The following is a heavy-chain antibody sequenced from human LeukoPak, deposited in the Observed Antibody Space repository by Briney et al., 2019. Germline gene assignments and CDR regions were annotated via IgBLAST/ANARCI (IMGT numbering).Heavy chain of an antibody. CDR2: ITSSGSTI. Sequence: GGSLRLSCAASGFTFRRYEMTWVRQAPGKGLEWVSWITSSGSTIYYADSVKGRFTISRDNAKDSLYLQMNSLRAEDTAVYYCARDNDCSGGTCFDYWGQGTLVTVSS. J-gene: IGHJ4*02. V-gene: IGHV3-48*03. CDR1: GFTFRRYE. D-gene: IGHD2-15*01. CDR3: ARDNDCSGGTCFDY.